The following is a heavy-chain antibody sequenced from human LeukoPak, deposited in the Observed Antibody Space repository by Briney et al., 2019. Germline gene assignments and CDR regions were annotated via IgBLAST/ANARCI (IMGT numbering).Heavy chain of an antibody. CDR2: ISGSGGST. V-gene: IGHV3-23*01. Sequence: GGSLRLSCAASGFTFSSYAMSWVRQAPGKGLEWVSAISGSGGSTYYADSVKGRFTISRDNSKNTLYQQMNSLRAEDTAVYYCAKGQTALYYYYYMDVWGKGTTVTVSS. J-gene: IGHJ6*03. CDR3: AKGQTALYYYYYMDV. CDR1: GFTFSSYA.